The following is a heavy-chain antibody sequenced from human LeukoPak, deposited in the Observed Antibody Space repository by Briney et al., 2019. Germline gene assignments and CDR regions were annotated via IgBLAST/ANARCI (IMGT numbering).Heavy chain of an antibody. Sequence: PGGSLRLSCVGSGFTFSSYWMSWVRQAPGKGLEWVSAISGGGATSYYADSAEGRFTISRDNSKNTLYLQMNSLRAEDTAIYYCAKDGSSGIAATADAFDIWGQGTMVTVSS. J-gene: IGHJ3*02. V-gene: IGHV3-23*01. CDR3: AKDGSSGIAATADAFDI. CDR2: ISGGGATS. D-gene: IGHD6-13*01. CDR1: GFTFSSYW.